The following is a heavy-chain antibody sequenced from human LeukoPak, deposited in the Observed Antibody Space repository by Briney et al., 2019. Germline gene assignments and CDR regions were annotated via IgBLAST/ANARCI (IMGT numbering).Heavy chain of an antibody. Sequence: GESLKISCKGSGYSINNYWIGWVRQMPGKGLEWMGIIYPADSDIRYSPSFQGQVTISADKSISTAYLRWSSLKASDTAMYYCARQEYCSGGGCYTWFDPWGQGTLVTVSS. CDR1: GYSINNYW. V-gene: IGHV5-51*01. CDR2: IYPADSDI. CDR3: ARQEYCSGGGCYTWFDP. J-gene: IGHJ5*02. D-gene: IGHD2-15*01.